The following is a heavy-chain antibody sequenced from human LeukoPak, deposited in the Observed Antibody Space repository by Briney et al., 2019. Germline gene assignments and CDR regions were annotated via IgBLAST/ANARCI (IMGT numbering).Heavy chain of an antibody. D-gene: IGHD4-17*01. Sequence: PGGSLRLSCAASGFLFSSFALHWVRQAPGKGMEWVTLISHDGSNKYYADSVKGRLTISRDNSKNTVYLEMNSLRAEDTAMYYCARDYNGDIDRIYYFDYWGQGTLVTVSS. CDR2: ISHDGSNK. CDR3: ARDYNGDIDRIYYFDY. V-gene: IGHV3-30-3*01. CDR1: GFLFSSFA. J-gene: IGHJ4*02.